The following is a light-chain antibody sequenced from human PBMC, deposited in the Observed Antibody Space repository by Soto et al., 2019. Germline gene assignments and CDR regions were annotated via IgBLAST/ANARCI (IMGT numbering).Light chain of an antibody. V-gene: IGKV3D-15*01. J-gene: IGKJ4*01. Sequence: EIVLTQFPATLSVSPGETVTLSCRASQSVSSYLAWYQQKPGQAPRLLIYGASKMAGGVPDRFGGSGSGTEFTLTISSLQSEDSAVYYCQQYDNWPPRLTFGGGTKVEIK. CDR2: GAS. CDR3: QQYDNWPPRLT. CDR1: QSVSSY.